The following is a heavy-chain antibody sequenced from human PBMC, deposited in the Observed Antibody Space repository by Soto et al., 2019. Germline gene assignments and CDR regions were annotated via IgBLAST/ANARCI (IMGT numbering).Heavy chain of an antibody. V-gene: IGHV1-2*02. CDR1: GYTFTVDF. J-gene: IGHJ5*02. CDR2: INPNSGAT. Sequence: ASLKVYCKSSGYTFTVDFVHWVRKAPGQGLEWVGYINPNSGATKYAPRFQGRVTMTSDTSIRTAYMDLSNLRSDDTAVYYCARGGGTILAPLPWGQGTLVPGSS. CDR3: ARGGGTILAPLP. D-gene: IGHD3-3*01.